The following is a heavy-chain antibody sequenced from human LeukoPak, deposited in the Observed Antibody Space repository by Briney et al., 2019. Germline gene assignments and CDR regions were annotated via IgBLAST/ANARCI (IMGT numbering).Heavy chain of an antibody. D-gene: IGHD2-2*01. Sequence: GGSLRLSCAASGFTFSDYYMSWIRQAPGKGLEGGSYISSSVTTIYYADSVKRRITICRANAETTLSLKMPSLRPEDTAVYYCPRARPVLVGYCSSSSCQAASWGKGTLVTVSS. CDR1: GFTFSDYY. CDR2: ISSSVTTI. CDR3: PRARPVLVGYCSSSSCQAAS. V-gene: IGHV3-11*04. J-gene: IGHJ5*02.